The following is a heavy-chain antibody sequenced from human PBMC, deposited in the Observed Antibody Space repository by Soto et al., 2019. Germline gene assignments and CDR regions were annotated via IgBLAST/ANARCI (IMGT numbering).Heavy chain of an antibody. CDR3: ARGGGGAAFDI. CDR2: IGTAGDT. V-gene: IGHV3-13*01. Sequence: QPGGSMRLSCAASGFTFSSYDMHWVRQATGKGLEWVSAIGTAGDTYYPGSVKGRFTISRENAKNSLYLQMNSLRAGDTVVYYCARGGGGAAFDIWGQGTMVTVSS. CDR1: GFTFSSYD. J-gene: IGHJ3*02.